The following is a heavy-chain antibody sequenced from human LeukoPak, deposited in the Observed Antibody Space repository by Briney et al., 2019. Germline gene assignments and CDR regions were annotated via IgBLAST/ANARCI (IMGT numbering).Heavy chain of an antibody. CDR1: GGSISSSSYY. J-gene: IGHJ4*02. V-gene: IGHV4-39*07. CDR2: IYYSGST. Sequence: KPSETLSLTCTVSGGSISSSSYYWGWIRQPPVKGLEWIGSIYYSGSTYYNPSLKSRVTISVDTSKNQFSLKLSSVTAADTAVYYCARSPRITMIVARGPGGYFDYWGQGTLVTVSS. CDR3: ARSPRITMIVARGPGGYFDY. D-gene: IGHD3-22*01.